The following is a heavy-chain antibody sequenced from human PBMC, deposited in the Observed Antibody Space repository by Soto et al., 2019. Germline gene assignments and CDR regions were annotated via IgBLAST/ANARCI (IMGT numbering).Heavy chain of an antibody. V-gene: IGHV3-30*18. CDR1: GFTFSSYG. D-gene: IGHD6-19*01. CDR3: AKIAVNGDIHYYGMDV. CDR2: ISYEGSNK. J-gene: IGHJ6*02. Sequence: LRLSCAASGFTFSSYGMHWVRQAPGKGLEWVTVISYEGSNKYYADSVKGRFTISRDNSKKTLYLQMNSLRAEDTAVYYCAKIAVNGDIHYYGMDVCGQGTTVTVYS.